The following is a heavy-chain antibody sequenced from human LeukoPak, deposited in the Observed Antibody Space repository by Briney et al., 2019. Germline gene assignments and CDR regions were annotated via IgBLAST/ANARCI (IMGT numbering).Heavy chain of an antibody. Sequence: GRSLRLSCAASGFTFSNYGMHWVRQAPGKGLEWVALLVYDGFYKYYADSVKGRFTISRDDSTNTVYLHLSSLRAEDTAVYYCARAVTSYCSSTSCYAGNWFDPWGQGTLVTVSS. CDR2: LVYDGFYK. CDR3: ARAVTSYCSSTSCYAGNWFDP. J-gene: IGHJ5*02. CDR1: GFTFSNYG. D-gene: IGHD2-2*01. V-gene: IGHV3-30*03.